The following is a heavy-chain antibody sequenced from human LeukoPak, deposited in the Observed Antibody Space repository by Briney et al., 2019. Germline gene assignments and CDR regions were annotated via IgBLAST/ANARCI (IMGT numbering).Heavy chain of an antibody. Sequence: PGGSLRLSCAASGFTFSSYSMNWVRQAPGKGLEWVSYISSSSSTIYYADSVKGRFTISRDNAKNSLYLQMNSLRAEDTAVYYCATEDYGGNSVSHDYWGQGTLVTVSS. CDR2: ISSSSSTI. D-gene: IGHD4-23*01. V-gene: IGHV3-48*01. CDR1: GFTFSSYS. CDR3: ATEDYGGNSVSHDY. J-gene: IGHJ4*02.